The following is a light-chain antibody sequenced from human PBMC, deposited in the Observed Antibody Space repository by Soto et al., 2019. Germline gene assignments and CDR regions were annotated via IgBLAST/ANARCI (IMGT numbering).Light chain of an antibody. CDR1: QSVSSSY. CDR3: HQRQYWPPIT. J-gene: IGKJ5*01. Sequence: EIVFTQSPGTLSLSPGERATLSCRASQSVSSSYLAWYQQKPGQAPRLLIYGASSRATGIPDRFSGSGSGTDFTLTISSLEPEDFAVYYCHQRQYWPPITFGQGTRLEIK. V-gene: IGKV3D-20*02. CDR2: GAS.